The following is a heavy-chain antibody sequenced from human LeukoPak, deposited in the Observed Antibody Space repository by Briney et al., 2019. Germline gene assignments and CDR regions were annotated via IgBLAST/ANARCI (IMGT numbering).Heavy chain of an antibody. Sequence: SETLSLTCTVSGYSISSGYYWGWIRQPPGKGLEWIGSIYHSGSTYYNPSLKSRVTISVDTSKSQFSLKLSSVTAADTAVYYCARARAGGVGADYWGQGTLVTVSS. CDR1: GYSISSGYY. V-gene: IGHV4-38-2*02. J-gene: IGHJ4*02. CDR3: ARARAGGVGADY. CDR2: IYHSGST. D-gene: IGHD1-26*01.